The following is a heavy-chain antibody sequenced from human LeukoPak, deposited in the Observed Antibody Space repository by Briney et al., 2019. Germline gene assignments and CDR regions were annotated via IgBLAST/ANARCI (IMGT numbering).Heavy chain of an antibody. CDR3: ARGATGYSSSWYEDWFDP. CDR2: IYYSGST. Sequence: PSETLSLTCTVSGGSISSYYWGWLRQPPGKGLEGIGYIYYSGSTNYNPSLKRRVTISVDTSKNQFSLKLSSVTAADTAVYYCARGATGYSSSWYEDWFDPWGQGTLVTVSS. CDR1: GGSISSYY. V-gene: IGHV4-59*01. J-gene: IGHJ5*02. D-gene: IGHD6-13*01.